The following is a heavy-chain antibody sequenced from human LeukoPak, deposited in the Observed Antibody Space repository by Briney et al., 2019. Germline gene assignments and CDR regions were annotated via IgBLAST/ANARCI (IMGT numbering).Heavy chain of an antibody. CDR1: GFTFNRNA. CDR2: IGGSGDKT. D-gene: IGHD6-19*01. V-gene: IGHV3-23*01. CDR3: VRRGDASSGWGDHDF. Sequence: GGSLRLSCAASGFTFNRNAISWVRQAPGKGLEWVSTIGGSGDKTFYAGSVKGRFTISRDNSKNMVHLQMNSLTGEDTALYYCVRRGDASSGWGDHDFWGQGALVTVSS. J-gene: IGHJ4*02.